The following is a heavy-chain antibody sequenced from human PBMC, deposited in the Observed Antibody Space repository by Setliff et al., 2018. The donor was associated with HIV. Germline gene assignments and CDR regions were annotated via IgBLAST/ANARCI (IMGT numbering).Heavy chain of an antibody. Sequence: SVQVSCKASGGTFSAYAVNWVRQAPGQGLEWMGRIISILGTPNYSHKFQGRVTITADKSTTTTYMELSSLRSDDTAIYYCARDFHVLGYCSADSCPYDASDVWGQGTMVTVS. J-gene: IGHJ3*01. CDR1: GGTFSAYA. CDR2: IISILGTP. V-gene: IGHV1-69*04. CDR3: ARDFHVLGYCSADSCPYDASDV. D-gene: IGHD2-15*01.